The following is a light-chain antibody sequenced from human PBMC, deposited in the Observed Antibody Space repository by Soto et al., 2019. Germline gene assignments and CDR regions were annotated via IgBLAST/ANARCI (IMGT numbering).Light chain of an antibody. V-gene: IGKV3-11*01. CDR3: QQRSNWWT. CDR1: RSVSSY. Sequence: DIVLTQSPATLSLSPGERATLSCRASRSVSSYLAWYQQKPGQAPRLSIYDGSKRATGIPARFSGRGSGTDFTLTISSLEPEDFAVYYCQQRSNWWTFGQGTKVDIK. CDR2: DGS. J-gene: IGKJ1*01.